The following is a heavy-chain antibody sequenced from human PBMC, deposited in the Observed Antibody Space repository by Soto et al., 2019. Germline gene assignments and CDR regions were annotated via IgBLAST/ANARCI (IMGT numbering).Heavy chain of an antibody. J-gene: IGHJ4*02. Sequence: SETLSLTCTVSGGSISSYNWSWIRQPAGKGLEWVGRIYTSGSTNYNPSLKSRVTMSVDTSKNQFSLKLSSVTAADTAVYYCARLYYYDSSGPSDYWGQGTLVT. V-gene: IGHV4-4*07. CDR1: GGSISSYN. CDR3: ARLYYYDSSGPSDY. D-gene: IGHD3-22*01. CDR2: IYTSGST.